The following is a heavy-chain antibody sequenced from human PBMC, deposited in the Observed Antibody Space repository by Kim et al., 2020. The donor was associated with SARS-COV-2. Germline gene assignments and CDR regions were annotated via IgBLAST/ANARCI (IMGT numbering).Heavy chain of an antibody. D-gene: IGHD3-9*01. CDR3: ARLSPVLRYFDWLSHFDY. Sequence: SETLSLTCTVSGGSISSSSYYWGWIRQPPGKGLEWIGSIYYSGSTYYNPSLKSRVTISVDTSKNQFSLKLSSVTAADTAVYYCARLSPVLRYFDWLSHFDYWGQGTLVTVSS. CDR1: GGSISSSSYY. CDR2: IYYSGST. J-gene: IGHJ4*02. V-gene: IGHV4-39*01.